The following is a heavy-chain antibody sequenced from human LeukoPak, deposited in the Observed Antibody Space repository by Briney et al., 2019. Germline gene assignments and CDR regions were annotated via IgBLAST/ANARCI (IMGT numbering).Heavy chain of an antibody. V-gene: IGHV3-74*01. Sequence: GGSLRLSCAASGFTLSNYWMIHWVRQVPGKGLQWVSRINNDGNLKTDGRDTGYADSVKGRFTISTDNAKNTLYLQMNSLRAEDTAVYYCASSGYSSSWYGEISWGQGTLVTVSS. CDR1: GFTLSNYW. CDR3: ASSGYSSSWYGEIS. D-gene: IGHD6-13*01. J-gene: IGHJ4*02. CDR2: INNDGNLKTDGRDT.